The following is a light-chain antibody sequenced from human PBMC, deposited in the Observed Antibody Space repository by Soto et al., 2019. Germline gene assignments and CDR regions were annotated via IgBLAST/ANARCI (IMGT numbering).Light chain of an antibody. J-gene: IGLJ1*01. Sequence: QSVLTHPRSVSGSPGQSGTISCTGTSSDFGSYNFVSWHQQDPGKAPKLMIYDVAKRPSGVPDRFSGSKSGNTASLTISGLQAEDEADYYCCTFAGRYSYVFGSGTKVTVL. CDR1: SSDFGSYNF. CDR2: DVA. CDR3: CTFAGRYSYV. V-gene: IGLV2-11*01.